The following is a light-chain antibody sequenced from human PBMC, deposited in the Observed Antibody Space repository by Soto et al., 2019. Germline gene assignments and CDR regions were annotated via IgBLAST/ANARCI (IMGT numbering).Light chain of an antibody. CDR2: DAS. V-gene: IGKV3-11*01. CDR1: QSVTTS. J-gene: IGKJ2*01. Sequence: EIVLTQSPATLSLSPGERATLSCRASQSVTTSLARYQQRPGQAPRLLIYDASNRSAGIPARFSGSGSGTDLTLTISSLEPEDFAVYYCQQRINWPLFSFGPGTKLEIK. CDR3: QQRINWPLFS.